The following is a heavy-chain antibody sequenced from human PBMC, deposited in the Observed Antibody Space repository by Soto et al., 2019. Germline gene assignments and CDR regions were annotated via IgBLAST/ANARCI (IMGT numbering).Heavy chain of an antibody. V-gene: IGHV4-59*01. CDR1: GGSISSYY. CDR3: AKDIRGRTAAAVYNWFDP. J-gene: IGHJ5*02. Sequence: SETLSLTCTVSGGSISSYYWSWIRQPPGKGLEWIGYIYYSGSTNYNPSLKSRVTISVDASKNQFSLKLNSVTAADTAVYYCAKDIRGRTAAAVYNWFDPWGQGILVTVSS. CDR2: IYYSGST. D-gene: IGHD6-13*01.